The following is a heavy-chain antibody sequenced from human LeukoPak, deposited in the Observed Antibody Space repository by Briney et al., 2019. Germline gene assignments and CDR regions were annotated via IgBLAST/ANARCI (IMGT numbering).Heavy chain of an antibody. CDR1: GFTFSGSA. V-gene: IGHV3-73*01. J-gene: IGHJ3*02. D-gene: IGHD5-24*01. Sequence: PGGSLRLSCAASGFTFSGSAIHWVRQASGKGLEWVGRIRSKPNNHATTYAASVKGRFTISRDDSENTAYLQMNSLKTEDTAVYYCTRVPDGAFDIWGRGTMVTVSS. CDR2: IRSKPNNHAT. CDR3: TRVPDGAFDI.